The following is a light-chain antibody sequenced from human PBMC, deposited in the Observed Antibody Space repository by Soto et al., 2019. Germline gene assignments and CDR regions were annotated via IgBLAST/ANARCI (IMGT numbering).Light chain of an antibody. CDR1: SSDIGAYNF. Sequence: QSVLTQPASVSGPPGQSITISCTGTSSDIGAYNFVSWYQRHPGKAPKLIIYEVSKRPSGVSDRFSGSQSGNTASLTISGLXAEDEADYYCQSYDSSLSRYLFGAGTKVTVL. CDR2: EVS. CDR3: QSYDSSLSRYL. J-gene: IGLJ1*01. V-gene: IGLV2-14*01.